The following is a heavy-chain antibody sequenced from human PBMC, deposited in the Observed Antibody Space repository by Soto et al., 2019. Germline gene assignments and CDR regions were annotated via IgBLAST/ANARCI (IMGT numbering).Heavy chain of an antibody. Sequence: SETLSLTCAVYGGSFSDYYWSWIRQPPGKGLEWIGEINHSGSTNYNPSLKSQVTISVDTSKNQFSLKLRSVTAAGTAVYYCARDRAPRGYSSGYYYFLDSWGQGTLVTVSS. J-gene: IGHJ4*02. CDR3: ARDRAPRGYSSGYYYFLDS. D-gene: IGHD3-22*01. CDR1: GGSFSDYY. V-gene: IGHV4-34*01. CDR2: INHSGST.